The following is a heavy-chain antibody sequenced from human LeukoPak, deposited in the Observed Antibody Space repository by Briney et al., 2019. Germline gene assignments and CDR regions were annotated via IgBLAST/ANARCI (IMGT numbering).Heavy chain of an antibody. Sequence: GGSLRLSCAASGFTFSSYGMHWVRQAPGKGLEWVAVISYDGSNKYYADSVKGRFTISRDNSKNTLYLQMNSLRAEDTAVYYCAKDSRCSGGSCSADYWGQGTLVTVSS. V-gene: IGHV3-30*18. CDR3: AKDSRCSGGSCSADY. D-gene: IGHD2-15*01. CDR2: ISYDGSNK. CDR1: GFTFSSYG. J-gene: IGHJ4*02.